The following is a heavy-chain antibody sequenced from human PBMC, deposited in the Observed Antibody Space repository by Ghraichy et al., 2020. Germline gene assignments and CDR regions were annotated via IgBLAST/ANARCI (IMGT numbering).Heavy chain of an antibody. V-gene: IGHV3-23*01. Sequence: GGSLRLSCAASGFTFSSYAMSWVRQAPGKGLEWVSAISGSGGPTYYADSVKGRFTISRDNSKNTLYLQMNSLRAEDTAVYYCAKEFVVVITPYYYGLDVWGQGTTVTVSS. CDR3: AKEFVVVITPYYYGLDV. CDR2: ISGSGGPT. CDR1: GFTFSSYA. D-gene: IGHD3-22*01. J-gene: IGHJ6*02.